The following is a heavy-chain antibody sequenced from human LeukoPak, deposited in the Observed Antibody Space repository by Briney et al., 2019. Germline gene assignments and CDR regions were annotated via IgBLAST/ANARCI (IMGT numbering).Heavy chain of an antibody. V-gene: IGHV3-15*07. D-gene: IGHD6-19*01. CDR1: GFTFSNAW. CDR3: TTSSYSSGLHYYYYYYMDV. Sequence: AGTLSLSCAASGFTFSNAWMNWVRQAPGKGLEWVGHIKSTTDDGTTDYAAPVKGRFTISREDSESTLFLQMNSLKTEDTAVYYCTTSSYSSGLHYYYYYYMDVWGKGTTVTVSS. J-gene: IGHJ6*03. CDR2: IKSTTDDGTT.